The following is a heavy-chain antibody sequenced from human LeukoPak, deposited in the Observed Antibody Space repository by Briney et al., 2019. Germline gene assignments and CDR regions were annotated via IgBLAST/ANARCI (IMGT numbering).Heavy chain of an antibody. Sequence: ASVTVSCKASGYTFTSYDINWVRQAPGEGREWMGWMNPNSGNTGYAQKFQGRVTMTRNTSISTAYMELSSLRSEDTAVYYCARGLFSYYFDYWGQGTLVTVSS. CDR3: ARGLFSYYFDY. V-gene: IGHV1-8*01. CDR2: MNPNSGNT. J-gene: IGHJ4*02. CDR1: GYTFTSYD.